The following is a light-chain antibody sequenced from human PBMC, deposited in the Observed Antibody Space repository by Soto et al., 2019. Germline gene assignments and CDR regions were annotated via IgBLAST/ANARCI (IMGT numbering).Light chain of an antibody. CDR3: QQRYSSPWT. Sequence: DIQMTQSPSSLSASVGDRVTITCRASQSISSYLNWYQQKPGKAPKLLIHGAASLQSGVPSRFSGRGSGTDFTLTISSLQPEDFATYSCQQRYSSPWTFGQGTKVEI. J-gene: IGKJ1*01. CDR2: GAA. V-gene: IGKV1-39*01. CDR1: QSISSY.